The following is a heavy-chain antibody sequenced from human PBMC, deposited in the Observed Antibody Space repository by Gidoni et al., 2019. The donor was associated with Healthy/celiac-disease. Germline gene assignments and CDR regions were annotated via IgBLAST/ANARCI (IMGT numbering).Heavy chain of an antibody. Sequence: TLSLTCAVYGGSFSGYYWSWIRQPPGKGLEWIGEINHSGSTNYNPSLKSRVTISVDTSKNQFSLKLSSVTAADTAVYYCANQRWGRGPFDYWGQGTLVTVSS. V-gene: IGHV4-34*01. CDR1: GGSFSGYY. D-gene: IGHD2-21*02. CDR2: INHSGST. J-gene: IGHJ4*02. CDR3: ANQRWGRGPFDY.